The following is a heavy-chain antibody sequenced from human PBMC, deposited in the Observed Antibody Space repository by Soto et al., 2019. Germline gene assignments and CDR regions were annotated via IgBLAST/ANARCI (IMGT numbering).Heavy chain of an antibody. Sequence: QVQLQESGPGLVKPSETLYLTCTVSGDSISSDYWRWIRQPPGQGLEWIGYIYSSGSTNDNPYLKNRVHIPGETSQNQFSLKRGSVTAADPDVDYCARRERSYYDILSGYLIGACDIWGQVTMVTVAS. CDR2: IYSSGST. CDR1: GDSISSDY. V-gene: IGHV4-59*01. CDR3: ARRERSYYDILSGYLIGACDI. J-gene: IGHJ3*02. D-gene: IGHD3-9*01.